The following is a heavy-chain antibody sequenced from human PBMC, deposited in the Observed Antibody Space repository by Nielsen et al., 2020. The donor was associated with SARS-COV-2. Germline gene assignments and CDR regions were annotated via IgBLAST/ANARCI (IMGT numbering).Heavy chain of an antibody. D-gene: IGHD5-18*01. V-gene: IGHV4-39*07. CDR3: ATTLDASMAAYFDY. CDR2: IYYSGST. Sequence: SETLSLTCTVSGGSISSSFYYWDWIRQPPGKGLEWIGSIYYSGSTYYNPSLKSRVTISADTSKNQFSLRLSSVTAADSAVYYCATTLDASMAAYFDYWGQGTLVTVSS. J-gene: IGHJ4*02. CDR1: GGSISSSFYY.